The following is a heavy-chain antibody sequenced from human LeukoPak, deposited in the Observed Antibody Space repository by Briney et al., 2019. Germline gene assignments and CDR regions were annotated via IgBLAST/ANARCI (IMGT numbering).Heavy chain of an antibody. CDR3: ARDQGYSYGYSWNWFDP. J-gene: IGHJ5*02. V-gene: IGHV3-30-3*01. CDR1: GFTFSSYA. Sequence: GGSLRLSCAASGFTFSSYAMHWVRQAPGKGLEWVAVISYDGSNKYYADSVKGRFTISRDNSKNTLYLQMNGLRAEDTAVYYCARDQGYSYGYSWNWFDPWGQGTLVTVSS. CDR2: ISYDGSNK. D-gene: IGHD5-18*01.